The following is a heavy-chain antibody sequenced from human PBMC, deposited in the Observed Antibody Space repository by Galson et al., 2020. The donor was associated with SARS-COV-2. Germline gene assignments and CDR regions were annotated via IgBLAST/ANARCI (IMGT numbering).Heavy chain of an antibody. Sequence: GESLKISCVASGFTFSRYALHWVRQAPGKGLEWVAVISYDGRNKHYADFVKGRFTISRDNSKNTLYLQMNSLRPEDTALYSCARDYYDSSGYSTNGMDGWGQGTTVTVSS. D-gene: IGHD3-22*01. V-gene: IGHV3-30*04. CDR3: ARDYYDSSGYSTNGMDG. CDR1: GFTFSRYA. CDR2: ISYDGRNK. J-gene: IGHJ6*02.